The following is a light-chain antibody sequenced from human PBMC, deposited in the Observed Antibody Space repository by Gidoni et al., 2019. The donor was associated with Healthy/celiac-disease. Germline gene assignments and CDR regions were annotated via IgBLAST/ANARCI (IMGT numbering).Light chain of an antibody. CDR1: SSDVGGYNY. CDR3: SSYTSSSTWV. V-gene: IGLV2-14*01. J-gene: IGLJ3*02. CDR2: EVS. Sequence: QSALTQPASVSGSPGQSITISCTGTSSDVGGYNYVSWYQQHPGKAPKLMIYEVSNRPSGVSNLFSGSKSVNTASLTISGLQAEDEADYYCSSYTSSSTWVFGGGTKLTVL.